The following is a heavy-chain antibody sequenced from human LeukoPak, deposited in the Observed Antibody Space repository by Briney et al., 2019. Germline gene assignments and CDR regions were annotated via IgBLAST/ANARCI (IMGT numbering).Heavy chain of an antibody. Sequence: PGGSLRLSCSASGFTFSTYSMHWVRQTPGKGLEFVSAIHHDGSGTFYADSVKGRFTISRDNSKNTLSLQMNSLRVEDTAIYYCAKDIQLSTWGLGTMVTVSS. CDR2: IHHDGSGT. CDR1: GFTFSTYS. D-gene: IGHD3-16*02. V-gene: IGHV3-64*04. J-gene: IGHJ3*01. CDR3: AKDIQLST.